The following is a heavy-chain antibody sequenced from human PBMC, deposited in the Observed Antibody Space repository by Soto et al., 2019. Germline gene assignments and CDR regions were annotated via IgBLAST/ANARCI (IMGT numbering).Heavy chain of an antibody. Sequence: VGSLRLSGAAPGFTVSDNYMTWVRQAPGKGLEWVSVLYSAGNAYYADSVQGRFTISRDDSKNTLYLQMNRLRAEDTAVYYCARDKGGGWYYFDSWGQGTLVTVSS. CDR3: ARDKGGGWYYFDS. J-gene: IGHJ4*02. CDR2: LYSAGNA. CDR1: GFTVSDNY. V-gene: IGHV3-53*01. D-gene: IGHD6-19*01.